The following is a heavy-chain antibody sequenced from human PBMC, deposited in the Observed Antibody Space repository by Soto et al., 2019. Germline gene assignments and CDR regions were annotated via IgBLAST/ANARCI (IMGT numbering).Heavy chain of an antibody. CDR3: TKEVRNHFSYFFDY. CDR2: ISCSGSTL. CDR1: GFSFEDHA. D-gene: IGHD3-3*02. Sequence: GGSLRLSCAASGFSFEDHAFHWVRQAPGKGLVWVAGISCSGSTLEYADSVKGRFTISXXXXXXSXYXEXXXLRGXDTAFYYCTKEVRNHFSYFFDYRGQGTLVTGSA. V-gene: IGHV3-9*01. J-gene: IGHJ4*02.